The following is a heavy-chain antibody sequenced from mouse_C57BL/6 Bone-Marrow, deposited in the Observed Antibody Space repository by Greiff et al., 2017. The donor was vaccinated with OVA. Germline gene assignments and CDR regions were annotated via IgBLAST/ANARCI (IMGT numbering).Heavy chain of an antibody. V-gene: IGHV2-9-1*01. CDR1: GFSLTSYA. D-gene: IGHD2-3*01. Sequence: VQLQESGPGLVAPSQSLSITCTVSGFSLTSYAISWVRQPPGKGLEWLGVIWTGGGTNYNSALKSRLSISKDNSKSQVFLKMNSLQTDDTARYYCARVYDGYYGPAWFAYWGQGTLVTVSA. J-gene: IGHJ3*01. CDR3: ARVYDGYYGPAWFAY. CDR2: IWTGGGT.